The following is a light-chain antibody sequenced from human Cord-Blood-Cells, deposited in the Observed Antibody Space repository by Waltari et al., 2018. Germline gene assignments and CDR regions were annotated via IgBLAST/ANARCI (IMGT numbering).Light chain of an antibody. V-gene: IGKV3-11*01. CDR2: DAS. CDR3: QQRSNWPPT. Sequence: EIVLTQSPATLSLSPGERATLSCRASQSVSSYLACYQQKPGQAPRLLIYDASNRATGSPARFSGSGSGTDFTLTISSLEPEDFAVYYCQQRSNWPPTFGQGTRLEIK. CDR1: QSVSSY. J-gene: IGKJ5*01.